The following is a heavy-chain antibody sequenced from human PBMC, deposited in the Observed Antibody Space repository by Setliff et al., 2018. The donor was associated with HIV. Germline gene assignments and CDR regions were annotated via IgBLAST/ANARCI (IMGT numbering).Heavy chain of an antibody. Sequence: KPSETLSLTCSVSGVSVNDYYWSWIRQPAGKGLEWIGRLYSGGTTNYNPSLKSRLTMSVDTSNNKFSLKLNSVTAADTAVYYCARDRDRKDTTYVRFDYWGHGILVTVSS. J-gene: IGHJ4*01. CDR2: LYSGGTT. V-gene: IGHV4-4*07. CDR3: ARDRDRKDTTYVRFDY. D-gene: IGHD4-17*01. CDR1: GVSVNDYY.